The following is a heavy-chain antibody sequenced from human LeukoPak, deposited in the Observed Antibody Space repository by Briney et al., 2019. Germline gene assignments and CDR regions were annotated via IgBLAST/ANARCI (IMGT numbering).Heavy chain of an antibody. D-gene: IGHD2-15*01. V-gene: IGHV1-46*01. CDR2: INPSGGST. CDR3: AREPPRALHPFDY. CDR1: GYTFTSYY. J-gene: IGHJ4*02. Sequence: ASVKVSCKASGYTFTSYYMHWVRQAPGQGLGWMGIINPSGGSTGYAQKFQGRVTMTRDTSTSTVYMELSSLRSEDTAVYYCAREPPRALHPFDYWGQGTLVTVSS.